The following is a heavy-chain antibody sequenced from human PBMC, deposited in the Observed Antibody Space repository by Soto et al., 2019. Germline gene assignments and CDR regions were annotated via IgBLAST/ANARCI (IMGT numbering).Heavy chain of an antibody. CDR1: GGSFSGYY. CDR3: ARHGTILLWCGDL. J-gene: IGHJ4*02. D-gene: IGHD3-10*01. V-gene: IGHV4-34*01. CDR2: INHSGST. Sequence: SETLSLTCAVYGGSFSGYYWSWIRQPPGKGLEWIGEINHSGSTNYNPSLKSRVTISVDTSKNQFSLKLSSVTAADPAVYYCARHGTILLWCGDLWGQETLITVSS.